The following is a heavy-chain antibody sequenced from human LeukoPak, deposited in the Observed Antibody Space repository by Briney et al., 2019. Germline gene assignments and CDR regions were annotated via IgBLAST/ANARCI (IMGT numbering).Heavy chain of an antibody. J-gene: IGHJ4*02. CDR2: IYYSGST. CDR1: GGSISSSY. V-gene: IGHV4-59*08. D-gene: IGHD7-27*01. Sequence: SETLSLTCTVSGGSISSSYWSWIRQPPGKGLEYIGYIYYSGSTNYNPSLKSRVTMSRDTSKNQFSLPLTSVTATDTAVYYCARLGKEFTYRAYYFDYWGQGTLVTVS. CDR3: ARLGKEFTYRAYYFDY.